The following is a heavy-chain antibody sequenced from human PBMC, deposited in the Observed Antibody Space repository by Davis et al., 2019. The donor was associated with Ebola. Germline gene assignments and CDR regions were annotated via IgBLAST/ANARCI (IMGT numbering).Heavy chain of an antibody. V-gene: IGHV3-23*01. CDR2: ISGSGGTT. CDR3: AKGAVAGTWAYHYFDY. J-gene: IGHJ4*02. CDR1: GFTFSTYA. Sequence: PGGSLRLSCAASGFTFSTYAMTWVRQAPGKGLEWVSAISGSGGTTYYADSVKGRFTISRGNSKNTLYLQMNSLRADDTAAYYCAKGAVAGTWAYHYFDYWGQGTLVTVSS. D-gene: IGHD6-19*01.